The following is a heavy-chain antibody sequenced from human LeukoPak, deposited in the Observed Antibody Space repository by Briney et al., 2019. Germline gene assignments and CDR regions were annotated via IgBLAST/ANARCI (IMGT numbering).Heavy chain of an antibody. V-gene: IGHV3-23*01. J-gene: IGHJ5*02. CDR3: AKEGHNYDFWSGYYNNWFDP. CDR1: GFTFSSYA. CDR2: ISGSGGST. Sequence: GGSLRLSCAASGFTFSSYAMSWVRQAPGKGLEWVSAISGSGGSTYYADSVKGRFTISRDNSKNTLYLQMNSLRAEDTAVYYCAKEGHNYDFWSGYYNNWFDPWGQGTLVTVSS. D-gene: IGHD3-3*01.